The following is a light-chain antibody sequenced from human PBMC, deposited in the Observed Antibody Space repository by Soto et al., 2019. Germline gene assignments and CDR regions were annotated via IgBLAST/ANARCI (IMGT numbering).Light chain of an antibody. CDR3: QQRDNWPPIT. V-gene: IGKV3-11*01. CDR2: DAS. Sequence: EIVLTQSPATLSLSPGERATLSCRASQSVSNYLAWYQQKPGQAPRLLIYDASNRATGIPARFSGSGSGTDFTLTITSLEPEDFAVYYCQQRDNWPPITFGQGTRLEIK. CDR1: QSVSNY. J-gene: IGKJ5*01.